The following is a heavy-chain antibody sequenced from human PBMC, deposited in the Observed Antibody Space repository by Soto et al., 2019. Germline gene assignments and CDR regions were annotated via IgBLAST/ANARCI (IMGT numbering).Heavy chain of an antibody. V-gene: IGHV1-58*01. J-gene: IGHJ5*02. D-gene: IGHD2-2*01. CDR3: ARYPEHCSSTSCYVIGFDP. CDR1: GFTFTSSA. Sequence: SVKVSCKASGFTFTSSAFQWVRQARGQRLEWIGWIAVGSGYTNYAQRFQGRVTMTRDTSISTAYMELSRLRSDDTAVYYCARYPEHCSSTSCYVIGFDPWGQGTLVTVSS. CDR2: IAVGSGYT.